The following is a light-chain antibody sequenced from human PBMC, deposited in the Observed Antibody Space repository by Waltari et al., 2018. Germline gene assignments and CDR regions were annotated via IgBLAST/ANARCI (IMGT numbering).Light chain of an antibody. V-gene: IGKV3-20*01. J-gene: IGKJ1*01. CDR3: QQYGSSWWT. CDR2: GAS. CDR1: QSVSSSY. Sequence: EIVLTQSPGTLSLSPGERANLSCRASQSVSSSYLACYQQKPGQTPRLLFFGASTRATGIPDRFSGSGSGTDFTLTISRLEPEDFAVYYCQQYGSSWWTFGQGTKVEIK.